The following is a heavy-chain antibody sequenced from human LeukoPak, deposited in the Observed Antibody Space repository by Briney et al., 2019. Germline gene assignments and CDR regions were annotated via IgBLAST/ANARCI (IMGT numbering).Heavy chain of an antibody. Sequence: SETLSLTCTVSGGSISSSSYYWGWIRQPPGKGVEWIGSINYSRSTYYNPSLKSRVTISVDTSKNQFSLKLSSVTAADTAVYYCARRPQSYIDVWGKGTTVTVSS. CDR3: ARRPQSYIDV. CDR1: GGSISSSSYY. CDR2: INYSRST. V-gene: IGHV4-39*01. J-gene: IGHJ6*03.